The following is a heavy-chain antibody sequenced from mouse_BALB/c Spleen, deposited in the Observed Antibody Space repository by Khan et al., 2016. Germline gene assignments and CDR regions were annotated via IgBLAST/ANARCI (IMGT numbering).Heavy chain of an antibody. V-gene: IGHV2-9*02. D-gene: IGHD2-4*01. CDR3: ARDDQDYDAWFAS. CDR2: IWAGGST. J-gene: IGHJ3*01. CDR1: GFSLTNSG. Sequence: QVQLKESGPGLVAPSQSMSITCTVSGFSLTNSGVHWVRQPPGKGLDWRGAIWAGGSTDYNSALMSRLTITKDNSQNQVFLKMNSLQSDDTAMYSCARDDQDYDAWFASWGQGTLVTVSA.